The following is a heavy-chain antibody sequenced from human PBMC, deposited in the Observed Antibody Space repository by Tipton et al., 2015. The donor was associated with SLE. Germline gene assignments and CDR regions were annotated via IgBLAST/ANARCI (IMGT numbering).Heavy chain of an antibody. CDR3: ASALGDAAFDI. CDR2: INHSGST. CDR1: GGSFSGYY. J-gene: IGHJ3*02. Sequence: TLSLTCTVYGGSFSGYYWSWIRQPPGKGLEWIGEINHSGSTNYNPSLKSRVTISVGTSKNQFSLKLSSVTAADTAVYYCASALGDAAFDIWGQGTMVTVSS. V-gene: IGHV4-34*01. D-gene: IGHD3-16*01.